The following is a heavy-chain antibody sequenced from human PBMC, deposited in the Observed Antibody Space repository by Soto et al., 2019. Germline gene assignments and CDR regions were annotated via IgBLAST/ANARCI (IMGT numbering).Heavy chain of an antibody. CDR3: ARGGSNDWQVAFDI. CDR1: GGSFSTYY. J-gene: IGHJ3*02. V-gene: IGHV4-34*01. Sequence: SETLSLTCVVSGGSFSTYYYNWIRQPPGKGLEWIGEINHSGSNNYSPSLKSRVTMSLDTSKNQFSLKLTSVTAADTAVYYCARGGSNDWQVAFDIWGQGTMVTVSS. D-gene: IGHD3-9*01. CDR2: INHSGSN.